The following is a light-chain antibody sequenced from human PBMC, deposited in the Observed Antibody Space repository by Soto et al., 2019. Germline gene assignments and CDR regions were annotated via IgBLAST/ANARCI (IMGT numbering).Light chain of an antibody. Sequence: EIVLTQSPATLSLSPGERATLSCRASQSVGSQLAWYQQKPGQAPRLLIYDASNRATGIPARFSGSGSWTAYTLTLSSLEPEDFALYYCQQRSDWPLAFGGGTQVEIK. CDR3: QQRSDWPLA. J-gene: IGKJ4*01. CDR2: DAS. CDR1: QSVGSQ. V-gene: IGKV3-11*01.